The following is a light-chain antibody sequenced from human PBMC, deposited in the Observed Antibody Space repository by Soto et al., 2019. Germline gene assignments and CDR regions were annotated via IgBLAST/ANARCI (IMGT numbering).Light chain of an antibody. CDR1: SSDVGGYNY. J-gene: IGLJ1*01. CDR2: EVS. Sequence: QSALTQPASVSGSPGQSITISCTGTSSDVGGYNYVSWYQQHPGKAPKLMIYEVSNRPSGVSNRFSGSKSGNTASLTISGLQAEDEAGYCCSSYSSSSTEVFGTGTKVTVL. V-gene: IGLV2-14*01. CDR3: SSYSSSSTEV.